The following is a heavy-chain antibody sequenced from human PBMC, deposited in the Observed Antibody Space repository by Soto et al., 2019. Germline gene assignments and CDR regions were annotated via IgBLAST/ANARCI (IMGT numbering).Heavy chain of an antibody. CDR1: GFTFSNYI. V-gene: IGHV3-21*01. Sequence: GGSLRLSCTASGFTFSNYIMTWVRQAPGKGLEWVSSLSSGSRYVYYADSVKGRFTISRDDAKNSVYLQMNSRRAEDAAVYYCVRGGSSRSYWGQGSRVTVSS. CDR2: LSSGSRYV. D-gene: IGHD3-16*02. J-gene: IGHJ4*02. CDR3: VRGGSSRSY.